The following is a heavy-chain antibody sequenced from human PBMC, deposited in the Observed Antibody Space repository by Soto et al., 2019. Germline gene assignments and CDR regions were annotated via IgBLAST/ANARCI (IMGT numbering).Heavy chain of an antibody. CDR2: ISYDGSNK. Sequence: QVQLVESGGGVVQPGRSLRLSCAASGFTFSSYAMHWVRQAPGKGLEWVAVISYDGSNKYYADSVKGRFTISRDNSKNTLYLQMNSLRAEDTAVYYCARDLLVATFDYYYYGVDVWGQGTTVTVSS. J-gene: IGHJ6*02. CDR1: GFTFSSYA. V-gene: IGHV3-30-3*01. CDR3: ARDLLVATFDYYYYGVDV. D-gene: IGHD5-12*01.